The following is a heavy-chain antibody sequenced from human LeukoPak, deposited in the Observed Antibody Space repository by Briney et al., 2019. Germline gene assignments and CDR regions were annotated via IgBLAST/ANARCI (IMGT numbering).Heavy chain of an antibody. V-gene: IGHV3-48*03. CDR2: ISSSGSTI. CDR3: ARLFTGYCSGGSCYVPYYYYYMDV. Sequence: PGGSLRLSCAASGFTFSSYEMNWVRQAPGKGLEWVSYISSSGSTIYYADSVKGRFTISRDNAKNSLYLQMNSLRAEDTAVYYCARLFTGYCSGGSCYVPYYYYYMDVWGKGTTVTASS. D-gene: IGHD2-15*01. CDR1: GFTFSSYE. J-gene: IGHJ6*03.